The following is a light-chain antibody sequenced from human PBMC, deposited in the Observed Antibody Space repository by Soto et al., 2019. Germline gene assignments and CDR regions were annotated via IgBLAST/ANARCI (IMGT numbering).Light chain of an antibody. Sequence: QSALTQPPSASGSPGQSVAISYTGTSSDVGGYHCVSWYQQHRGKATKLMIYEVNKRPSGVPDRFSGSKSGNTASLTVSGLQPEDEADYYCSSYAGSSNVFGTGTKVA. CDR3: SSYAGSSNV. V-gene: IGLV2-8*01. J-gene: IGLJ1*01. CDR2: EVN. CDR1: SSDVGGYHC.